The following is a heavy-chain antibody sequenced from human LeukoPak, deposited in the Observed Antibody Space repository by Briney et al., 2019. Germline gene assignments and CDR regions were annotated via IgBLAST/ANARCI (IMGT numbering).Heavy chain of an antibody. Sequence: GGSLRLSCAASGFSFTCSWMAWVRQTPEKGLEWVANIKQDGSEKYYLDSVKGRFTISRDNAKNSLYLQMSNLRAEDTAVYFCARGGGLDVWGQGATVTVSS. CDR2: IKQDGSEK. V-gene: IGHV3-7*03. J-gene: IGHJ6*02. CDR3: ARGGGLDV. CDR1: GFSFTCSW. D-gene: IGHD3-16*01.